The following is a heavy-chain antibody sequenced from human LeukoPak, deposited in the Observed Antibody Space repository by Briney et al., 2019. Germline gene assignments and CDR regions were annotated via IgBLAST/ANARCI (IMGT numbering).Heavy chain of an antibody. CDR2: IHYSGNT. Sequence: SETLSLTCTVSGGSISSYYWSWIRQPPGKGLEWIGYIHYSGNTNYDPSLKSRVTISLVTSKNQFSLKLSSVTAADTAVYYCARDHSSSWYRGAFDIWGQGTMVTVSS. CDR1: GGSISSYY. D-gene: IGHD6-13*01. J-gene: IGHJ3*02. V-gene: IGHV4-59*12. CDR3: ARDHSSSWYRGAFDI.